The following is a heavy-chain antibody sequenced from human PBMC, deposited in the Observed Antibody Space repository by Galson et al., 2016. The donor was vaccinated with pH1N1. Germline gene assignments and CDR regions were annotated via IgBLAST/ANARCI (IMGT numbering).Heavy chain of an antibody. CDR1: GFTFSSYS. Sequence: SLRLSCAVSGFTFSSYSMNWVRQAPGKGLEWVASISSSSIYIYHADSVKGRFTISRDNAKNSLSLQMKSLRAEDTAVYYCVSCSAGTCLQTSTYDIWGQGTMVTVSS. J-gene: IGHJ3*02. CDR3: VSCSAGTCLQTSTYDI. D-gene: IGHD2-15*01. CDR2: ISSSSIYI. V-gene: IGHV3-21*01.